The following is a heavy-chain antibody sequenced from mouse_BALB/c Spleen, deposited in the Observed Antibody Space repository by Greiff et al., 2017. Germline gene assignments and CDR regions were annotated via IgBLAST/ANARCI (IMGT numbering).Heavy chain of an antibody. D-gene: IGHD2-1*01. CDR1: GYTFSSYW. CDR3: ARGYYGNYGDYAMDY. J-gene: IGHJ4*01. V-gene: IGHV1-9*01. CDR2: ILPGSGST. Sequence: QVQLQQSGAELMKPGASVKISCKATGYTFSSYWIEWVKQRPGHGLEWIGEILPGSGSTNYNEKFKGKATFTADTSSNTAYMQLSSLTSEDSAVYYCARGYYGNYGDYAMDYWGQGTSVTVSS.